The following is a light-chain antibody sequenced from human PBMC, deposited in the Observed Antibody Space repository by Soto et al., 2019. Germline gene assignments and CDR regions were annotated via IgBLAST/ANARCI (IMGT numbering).Light chain of an antibody. Sequence: QSALAQPRSVSGSPGQSVTISCTGTNTDVGNYNYVSWYQQRPGKAPQVIIFDVTKRPFRVPDRFSGSKSGNTASLTISGLHAEDEAEYYCCSYAGRQRLFGGGTKLTVL. J-gene: IGLJ2*01. CDR1: NTDVGNYNY. CDR2: DVT. CDR3: CSYAGRQRL. V-gene: IGLV2-11*01.